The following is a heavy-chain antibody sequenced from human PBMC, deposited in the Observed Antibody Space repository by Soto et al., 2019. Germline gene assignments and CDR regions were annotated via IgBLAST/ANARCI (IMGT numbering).Heavy chain of an antibody. CDR1: GGSLSSHY. V-gene: IGHV4-59*08. D-gene: IGHD5-12*01. CDR3: ARLDGYDHYFDD. Sequence: ASENLSLTCTVSGGSLSSHYWSWIRQPPGQGLEWIGYVYYSGSTNYNPSLKSRVTISVDTSKSQFSLRLSSVTAADTAVYFCARLDGYDHYFDDRGQGVRVTVAS. CDR2: VYYSGST. J-gene: IGHJ4*02.